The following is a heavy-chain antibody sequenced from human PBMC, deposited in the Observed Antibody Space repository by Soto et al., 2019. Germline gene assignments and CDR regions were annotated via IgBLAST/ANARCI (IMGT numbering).Heavy chain of an antibody. Sequence: QVQLVQSGAEVKKPGSSVNVSCKASGGTFNNHLISWVRQAPGQGLEWMGTIIPLFGTLNYAQKWQGRVTLSADRSTSTAYMELSSLRSDDTAVYYCASGSLYGSGSYPVDYWGQGTLVTVSS. CDR1: GGTFNNHL. CDR2: IIPLFGTL. D-gene: IGHD3-10*01. J-gene: IGHJ4*01. CDR3: ASGSLYGSGSYPVDY. V-gene: IGHV1-69*08.